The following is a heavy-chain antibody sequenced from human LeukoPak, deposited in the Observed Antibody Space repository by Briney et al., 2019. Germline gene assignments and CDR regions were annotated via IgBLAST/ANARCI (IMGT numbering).Heavy chain of an antibody. Sequence: PSETLSLTCTVSGASISSRSYSWVWIRQPPGKGLEWIGTMSDSGSTYYIPSLRSRVTISVDTSKNQLSLKLSSVTAADTAVYYCARAVSHIYSSGWYGAFDIWGQGTMVTVSS. CDR3: ARAVSHIYSSGWYGAFDI. CDR1: GASISSRSYS. V-gene: IGHV4-39*07. CDR2: MSDSGST. D-gene: IGHD6-19*01. J-gene: IGHJ3*02.